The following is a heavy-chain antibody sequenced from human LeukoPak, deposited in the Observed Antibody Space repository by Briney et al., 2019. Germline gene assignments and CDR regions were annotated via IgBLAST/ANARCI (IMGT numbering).Heavy chain of an antibody. CDR3: ARSPGDGNLDY. CDR1: GGSISSYY. CDR2: IYYSGST. D-gene: IGHD3-10*01. J-gene: IGHJ4*02. Sequence: PETLSLTCTVSGGSISSYYWSWIRQPPGKGLEWIGYIYYSGSTNYNPSLKSRVTISVDTSKNQFSLKLSSVTAADTAVYYCARSPGDGNLDYWGQGTLVTVSS. V-gene: IGHV4-59*08.